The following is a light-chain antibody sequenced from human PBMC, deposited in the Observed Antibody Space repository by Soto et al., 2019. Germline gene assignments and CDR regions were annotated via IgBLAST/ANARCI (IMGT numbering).Light chain of an antibody. CDR1: QSIATF. CDR2: AAS. V-gene: IGKV1-39*01. Sequence: DFELTQSPSSLSAFVGDRVNISCRASQSIATFLSWYQQKAGTAPNLLIYAASSLQSGVPSRFSGSGSGTDFTLTITSLQPEDVATYYCQQNYNTPITFGQGTRLEIK. CDR3: QQNYNTPIT. J-gene: IGKJ5*01.